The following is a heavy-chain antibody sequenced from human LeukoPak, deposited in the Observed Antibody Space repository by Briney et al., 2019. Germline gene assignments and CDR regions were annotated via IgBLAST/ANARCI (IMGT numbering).Heavy chain of an antibody. V-gene: IGHV3-48*01. CDR1: GFTFSNYD. CDR3: ARVYSYGYNY. Sequence: PGGSLRLSCAASGFTFSNYDMNWVRQAPGKGLEWVSYISSSSRIIYYADSLKGRFTISRDNAKNSLYLQLNSLRADDTAVYYCARVYSYGYNYWGQGTLVTVSS. D-gene: IGHD5-18*01. CDR2: ISSSSRII. J-gene: IGHJ4*02.